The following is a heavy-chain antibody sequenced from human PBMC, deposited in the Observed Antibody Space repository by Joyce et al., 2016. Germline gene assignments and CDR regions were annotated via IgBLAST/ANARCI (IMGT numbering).Heavy chain of an antibody. V-gene: IGHV3-21*01. D-gene: IGHD4-11*01. CDR3: ARDYSNSPRYFDY. J-gene: IGHJ4*02. CDR2: ISTSSRNI. Sequence: EVQLVESGGGLVKPGGSLRLSCAASGFTFSSYRMNWVSEAPGKGLEWVSSISTSSRNIHYADYVKGRFTISRDNAKNSLYLQMNSLRAEDTALYYCARDYSNSPRYFDYWGQGTLVTVSS. CDR1: GFTFSSYR.